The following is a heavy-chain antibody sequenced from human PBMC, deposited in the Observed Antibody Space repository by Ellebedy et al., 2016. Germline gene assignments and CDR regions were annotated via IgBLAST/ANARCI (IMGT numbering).Heavy chain of an antibody. CDR2: INHSGST. V-gene: IGHV4-34*01. CDR1: GGSFSGYY. CDR3: ARLTMVRGVIITLYYFDY. Sequence: SETLSLTXAVYGGSFSGYYWSWIRQPPGKGLEWIGEINHSGSTNYNPSLKSRVTISVDTSKNQFSLKLSSVTAADTAVYYCARLTMVRGVIITLYYFDYWGQGTLVTVSS. D-gene: IGHD3-10*01. J-gene: IGHJ4*02.